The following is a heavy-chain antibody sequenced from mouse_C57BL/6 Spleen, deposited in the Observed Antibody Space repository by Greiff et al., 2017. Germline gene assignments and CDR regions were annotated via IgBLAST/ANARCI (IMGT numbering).Heavy chain of an antibody. J-gene: IGHJ3*01. CDR2: IWGGGST. CDR1: GFSLTSYG. V-gene: IGHV2-9*01. Sequence: VQLQQSGPGLVAPSPRLSLTCTVSGFSLTSYGVDWVRQPPGKGLAWLGVIWGGGSTNYNSALMSRLSISKDNSQSQVFLKMNSLQTDDTAMYYCAKHGPGRGFAYWGQGTLVTVSA. D-gene: IGHD3-3*01. CDR3: AKHGPGRGFAY.